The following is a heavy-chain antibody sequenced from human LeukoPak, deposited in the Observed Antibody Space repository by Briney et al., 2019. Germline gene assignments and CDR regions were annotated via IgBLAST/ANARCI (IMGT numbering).Heavy chain of an antibody. J-gene: IGHJ4*02. V-gene: IGHV5-51*01. D-gene: IGHD3-22*01. Sequence: GESLKISCKGSGYIFTNYWIAWVRQMPGKGLEWMGIIYPGDSETRYSPSFQGQVTISADRSISTAYLQWSSPKASDTAIFYCARVPDRSGYFYYFDSWGQGTLLAVSA. CDR3: ARVPDRSGYFYYFDS. CDR1: GYIFTNYW. CDR2: IYPGDSET.